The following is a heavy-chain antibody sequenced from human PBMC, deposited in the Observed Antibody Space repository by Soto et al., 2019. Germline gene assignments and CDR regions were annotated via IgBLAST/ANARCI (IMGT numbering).Heavy chain of an antibody. J-gene: IGHJ6*02. D-gene: IGHD6-13*01. CDR3: TRDPVLTSSSWYRTTLYYYGMDV. V-gene: IGHV3-49*03. Sequence: GGSLRLSCTASGFTFGDYAMSWFRQAPGKGLEWVGFIRSKAYGGTTEYAASVKGRFTISRDDSKSIAYLQMNSLKTEDTAVYYCTRDPVLTSSSWYRTTLYYYGMDVWGQGTTVTVSS. CDR1: GFTFGDYA. CDR2: IRSKAYGGTT.